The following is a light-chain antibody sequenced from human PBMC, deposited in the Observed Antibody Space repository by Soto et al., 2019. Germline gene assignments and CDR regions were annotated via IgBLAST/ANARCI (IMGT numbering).Light chain of an antibody. V-gene: IGLV2-14*01. CDR2: EVR. CDR1: SSDIGSYNY. Sequence: QSVLTQPASVSGSPGQSITISCTGTSSDIGSYNYVAWYQQFQGKTPKLIIYEVRNRPSGVSFRFSGSKSGNTASLTVSGLQADDEADYYCSSYADSDVFVFGTGTKV. J-gene: IGLJ1*01. CDR3: SSYADSDVFV.